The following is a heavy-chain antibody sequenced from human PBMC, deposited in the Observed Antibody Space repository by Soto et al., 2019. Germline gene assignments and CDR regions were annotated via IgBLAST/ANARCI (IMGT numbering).Heavy chain of an antibody. CDR2: IIPIFGTA. D-gene: IGHD2-15*01. CDR1: GGTFSSYA. J-gene: IGHJ6*02. V-gene: IGHV1-69*13. CDR3: ARDVGYCSGGSCYPVYYYYGMDV. Sequence: ASVKVSCKASGGTFSSYAISWVRQAPGQGLEWMGGIIPIFGTANYAQKFQGRVTITADESTSTAYMELSSLRSEDTAVYYCARDVGYCSGGSCYPVYYYYGMDVWGQGTTVTVSS.